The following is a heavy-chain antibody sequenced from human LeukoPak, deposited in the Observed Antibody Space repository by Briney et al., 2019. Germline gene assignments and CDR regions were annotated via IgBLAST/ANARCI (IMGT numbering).Heavy chain of an antibody. CDR2: INPSGGST. D-gene: IGHD2-2*01. V-gene: IGHV1-46*01. CDR3: ARPYCSSTSCSASFDY. Sequence: GASVKVSCKASGYTFTSYYMHWVRQAPGQGLEWMGIINPSGGSTSYAQKFQGRVTMTRDTSTSTVHMELSSLRSEDTAVYYCARPYCSSTSCSASFDYWGQGTLVTVSS. J-gene: IGHJ4*02. CDR1: GYTFTSYY.